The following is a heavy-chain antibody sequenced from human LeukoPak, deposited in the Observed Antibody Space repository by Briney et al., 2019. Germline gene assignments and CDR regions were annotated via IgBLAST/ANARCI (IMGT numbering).Heavy chain of an antibody. V-gene: IGHV3-7*01. J-gene: IGHJ6*02. Sequence: GGSLRLSCAASGFSFSNDWMSWVRQAPGKGLEWVANINQDGSDRYYVDSVKGRFTISRDSAKNSIYLQMNSLRAEDTAVYYCARDGPGISRYGMDVWGLGTTVTVSS. D-gene: IGHD6-13*01. CDR1: GFSFSNDW. CDR3: ARDGPGISRYGMDV. CDR2: INQDGSDR.